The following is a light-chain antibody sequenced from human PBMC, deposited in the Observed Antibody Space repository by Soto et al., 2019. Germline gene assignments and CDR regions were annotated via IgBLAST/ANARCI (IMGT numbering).Light chain of an antibody. J-gene: IGLJ1*01. CDR3: QSYDNRLSGYV. V-gene: IGLV2-11*01. CDR2: DVS. CDR1: SSDVGGYNY. Sequence: QSALTQPRSVSGSPGQSVTISCTGTSSDVGGYNYVSWYQQHPGKAPKLMIYDVSKRPSGVPDRFSGSKSGNAASLTISGLQADDEATYYCQSYDNRLSGYVFGAGTKVTVL.